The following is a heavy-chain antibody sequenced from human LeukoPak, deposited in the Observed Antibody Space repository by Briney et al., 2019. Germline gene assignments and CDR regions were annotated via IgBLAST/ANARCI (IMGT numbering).Heavy chain of an antibody. D-gene: IGHD6-13*01. CDR2: IYSGGST. V-gene: IGHV3-66*01. CDR1: GFTVSSNY. J-gene: IGHJ4*02. Sequence: RGSLRLSCAASGFTVSSNYMSWVRQAPGKGLEWVSVIYSGGSTYYADSVKGRFTISRDNSKNTLYLQMNSLRAEDTAVYYCAKKRSAAGTASFDYWGQGTLVTVSS. CDR3: AKKRSAAGTASFDY.